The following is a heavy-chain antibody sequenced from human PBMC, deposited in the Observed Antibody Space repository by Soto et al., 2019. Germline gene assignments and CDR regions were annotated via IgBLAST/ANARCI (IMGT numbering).Heavy chain of an antibody. CDR1: GFTFSSHT. V-gene: IGHV3-30-3*01. CDR3: ASTPFIVIIARGNF. CDR2: MSHDGNIK. J-gene: IGHJ4*02. D-gene: IGHD3-16*02. Sequence: VQLVESGGGVVQPGGSLRLSCAASGFTFSSHTMHWVRQAPGKGLEWLSLMSHDGNIKFYADPVKGRFTISRDNSKNTLYLQMTNLTPEDTALYYCASTPFIVIIARGNFWCQGTLFTVSS.